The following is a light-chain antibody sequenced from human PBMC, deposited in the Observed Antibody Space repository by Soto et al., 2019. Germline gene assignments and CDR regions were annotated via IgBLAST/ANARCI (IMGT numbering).Light chain of an antibody. CDR2: EAS. Sequence: QSALTQPPSVSGSPGQSVTISCTGTSTDFVSYNRVSWYQQPPGTAPKLIIYEASNRPSGVPDRFSGSKSGSSASLAISGLRSEDEADYYCAAWDDSLRGWVFGGGTKLTVL. V-gene: IGLV2-18*01. CDR3: AAWDDSLRGWV. CDR1: STDFVSYNR. J-gene: IGLJ3*02.